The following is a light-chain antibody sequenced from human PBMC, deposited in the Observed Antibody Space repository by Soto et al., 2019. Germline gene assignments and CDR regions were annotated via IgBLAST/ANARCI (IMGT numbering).Light chain of an antibody. J-gene: IGKJ1*01. V-gene: IGKV3-15*01. CDR2: GAS. CDR1: QTISDN. Sequence: EIVLTQSPATLSLSPGERATLSCRTSQTISDNLAWYQQRPGQAPRLLIYGASTRATGVPARFSGGGSGTEFTLTISSLQYEDVAVYYCQQYNNWRTFGQGTKVEIK. CDR3: QQYNNWRT.